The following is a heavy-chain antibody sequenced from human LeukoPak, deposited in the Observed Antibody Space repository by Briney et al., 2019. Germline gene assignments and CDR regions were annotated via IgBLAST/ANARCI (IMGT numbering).Heavy chain of an antibody. D-gene: IGHD3-10*01. J-gene: IGHJ4*02. V-gene: IGHV3-48*03. CDR3: ASTRQTMVRGVIITWYFDY. CDR1: GFTFSDYA. Sequence: GGSLRLSCAASGFTFSDYALNWVRQAPGKGLEWVSYISSSGSTIYYADSVKGRFTISRDNAKNSLYLQMNSLRAEDTAVYYCASTRQTMVRGVIITWYFDYWGQGTLVTVSS. CDR2: ISSSGSTI.